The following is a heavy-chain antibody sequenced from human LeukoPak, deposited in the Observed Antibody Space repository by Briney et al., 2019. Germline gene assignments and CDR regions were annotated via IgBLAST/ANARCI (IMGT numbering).Heavy chain of an antibody. D-gene: IGHD3-10*01. CDR2: ISSSGSTI. Sequence: PGGSLRLSCAASGFTLSDYYMSWIRQAPGKGLEWVSYISSSGSTIYYADSVKGRFTISRDNAKNSLYLQMNSLRAEDTAVYYCATSPPVGAYYRGSFDIGGQGPMVTVSS. J-gene: IGHJ3*02. V-gene: IGHV3-11*01. CDR1: GFTLSDYY. CDR3: ATSPPVGAYYRGSFDI.